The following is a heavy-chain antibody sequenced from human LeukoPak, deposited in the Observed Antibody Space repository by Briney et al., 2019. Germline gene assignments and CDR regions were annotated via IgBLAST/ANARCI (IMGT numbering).Heavy chain of an antibody. CDR3: VGSSGYSPLPDY. J-gene: IGHJ4*02. V-gene: IGHV1-58*01. CDR1: GFTFTSSA. CDR2: IVVGSGNT. D-gene: IGHD3-22*01. Sequence: SVEVSCKASGFTFTSSAVQWVRQARGQRLEWIGWIVVGSGNTNYAQKFQDRVTITRDMSTSTAYMELSSLRSEDTAVYHCVGSSGYSPLPDYWGQGTLVSVSS.